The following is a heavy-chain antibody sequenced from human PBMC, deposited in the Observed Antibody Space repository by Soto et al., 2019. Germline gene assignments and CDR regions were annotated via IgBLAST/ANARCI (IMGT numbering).Heavy chain of an antibody. CDR2: IKSKTDGGTT. CDR3: TTDPFYDYVWGSYRYTI. Sequence: EVQLVESGGGLVKPGGSLRLSCAASGFTFSNAWMNWVRQAPGKGLEWVGRIKSKTDGGTTDYAAPVKGRFTISRDDSKNTLYPEMNSLKTEDTAVYYCTTDPFYDYVWGSYRYTIWGQGTMVTVSS. CDR1: GFTFSNAW. V-gene: IGHV3-15*07. J-gene: IGHJ3*02. D-gene: IGHD3-16*02.